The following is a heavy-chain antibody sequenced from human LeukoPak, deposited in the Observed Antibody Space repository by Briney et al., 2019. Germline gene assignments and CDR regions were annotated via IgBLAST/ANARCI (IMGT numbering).Heavy chain of an antibody. CDR2: IYYSGST. V-gene: IGHV4-59*01. D-gene: IGHD6-13*01. CDR3: ARDSGYSSSWYEY. Sequence: SETLSLTCTVSGGSIGSYYWSWIRQPPGKGLEWIGYIYYSGSTNYNPSLKSRVTISVDTSKNQFSLKLSSVTAADTAVYYCARDSGYSSSWYEYWGQGTLVTVSS. CDR1: GGSIGSYY. J-gene: IGHJ4*02.